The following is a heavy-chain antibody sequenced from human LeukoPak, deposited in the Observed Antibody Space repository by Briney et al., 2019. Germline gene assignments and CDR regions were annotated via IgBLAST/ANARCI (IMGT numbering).Heavy chain of an antibody. J-gene: IGHJ4*02. Sequence: GGSLRLSCAASGFTFTNYAMSWVRQTPGKGLEWVSSISSSSTYIYYADSVKGRFTISRDNAKNSLYLQMNSLRAEDAAVYYCARDEYCSSTSCYHVYWGQGTLVTVSS. CDR1: GFTFTNYA. CDR3: ARDEYCSSTSCYHVY. V-gene: IGHV3-21*01. D-gene: IGHD2-2*01. CDR2: ISSSSTYI.